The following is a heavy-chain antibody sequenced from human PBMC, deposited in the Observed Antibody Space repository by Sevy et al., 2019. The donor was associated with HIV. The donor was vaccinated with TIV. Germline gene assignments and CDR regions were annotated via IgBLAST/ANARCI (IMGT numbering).Heavy chain of an antibody. CDR3: VRGVFMPAQGHLEY. Sequence: ASVKVSCKASGYTFTDYSMHWVRQAPGQGLDWMGRINPNSGGTDYPQKFQGRVTMTRDTSISTVYMELSRLTSDDSAVYYCVRGVFMPAQGHLEYWGHGTLVTVSS. CDR2: INPNSGGT. CDR1: GYTFTDYS. D-gene: IGHD2-8*01. J-gene: IGHJ4*01. V-gene: IGHV1-2*06.